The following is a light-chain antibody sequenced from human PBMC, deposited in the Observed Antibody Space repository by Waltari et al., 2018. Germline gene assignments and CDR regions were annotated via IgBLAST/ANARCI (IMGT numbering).Light chain of an antibody. CDR2: SIS. CDR3: QHYNNWPLIA. Sequence: EVVLTQSPDTLSVSPGDSATLSCRASQRVGINLAWYQQKPGQAPRLLMYSISKRATGVPARFSGSGSGTQLTRTIGSLQSEDFAVYFCQHYNNWPLIAFGQGTRLESK. V-gene: IGKV3-15*01. CDR1: QRVGIN. J-gene: IGKJ5*01.